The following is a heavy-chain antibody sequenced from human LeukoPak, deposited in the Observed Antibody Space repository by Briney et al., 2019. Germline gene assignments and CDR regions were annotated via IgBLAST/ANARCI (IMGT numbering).Heavy chain of an antibody. CDR3: ARGSGAAPRTSSFYF. CDR2: ISGSGDST. D-gene: IGHD3-10*01. Sequence: GGSLRLSCAASGFTFSNYAMTWVRQAPGKGLEWVSGISGSGDSTFFAGSVKGRFTISRDNSKNTLFLQIDSLSAEDTAIYYCARGSGAAPRTSSFYFWGQGALVTVSS. J-gene: IGHJ4*02. CDR1: GFTFSNYA. V-gene: IGHV3-23*01.